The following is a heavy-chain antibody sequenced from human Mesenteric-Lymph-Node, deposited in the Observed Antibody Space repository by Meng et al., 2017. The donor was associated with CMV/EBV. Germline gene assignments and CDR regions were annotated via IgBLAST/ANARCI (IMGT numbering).Heavy chain of an antibody. CDR3: ARGPLPVVVVPAAPMDV. D-gene: IGHD2-2*01. V-gene: IGHV4-30-4*01. Sequence: SETLSLTCIVSGGSISSSDYYWSWIRQPPGKGLEWIGYIYYSGSTYYNPSLKSRVTISIDTSKNQFSLKLTSVTAADTAVYYCARGPLPVVVVPAAPMDVWGQGMMVTVSS. J-gene: IGHJ6*02. CDR2: IYYSGST. CDR1: GGSISSSDYY.